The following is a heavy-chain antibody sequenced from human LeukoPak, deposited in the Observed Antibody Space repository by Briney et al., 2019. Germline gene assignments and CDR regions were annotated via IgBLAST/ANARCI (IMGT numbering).Heavy chain of an antibody. CDR1: GGSISSSSYY. J-gene: IGHJ4*02. CDR3: ARERWLQSGYFDY. V-gene: IGHV4-39*07. D-gene: IGHD5-24*01. Sequence: PSETLSLTCTVSGGSISSSSYYWGWIRQPPGKGLEWIGEINHSGSTNYNPSLKSRVTISVDTSKNQFSLKLSSVTAADTAVYYCARERWLQSGYFDYWGQGTLVTVSS. CDR2: INHSGST.